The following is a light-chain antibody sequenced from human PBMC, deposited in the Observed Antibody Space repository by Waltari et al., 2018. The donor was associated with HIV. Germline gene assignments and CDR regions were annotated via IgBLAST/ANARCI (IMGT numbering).Light chain of an antibody. Sequence: QSALTQPASVSGFPGQSLTISCTGTSSDAGGHHYVSWYQQHPGKAPKLMIYDVSNRPAGVSSRFSGSKSGNTASLTISGLQAEDEADYYCSSYTSSSTLYVFGTGTKVTFL. V-gene: IGLV2-14*01. CDR2: DVS. J-gene: IGLJ1*01. CDR1: SSDAGGHHY. CDR3: SSYTSSSTLYV.